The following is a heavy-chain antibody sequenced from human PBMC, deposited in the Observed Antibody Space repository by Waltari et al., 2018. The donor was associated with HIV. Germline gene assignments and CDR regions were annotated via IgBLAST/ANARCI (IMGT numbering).Heavy chain of an antibody. Sequence: QLQLQESGPGLVKPSETLSLTRTVSGGSITSGSYYWGWIRQPPGKGLEWIGSIYYSGSTYYNPSLKSRVTISVDTSKNQFSLKLSSVTAADTAVYCCARHHSSGYLGFDYWGQGTLVTVSS. J-gene: IGHJ4*02. CDR1: GGSITSGSYY. CDR3: ARHHSSGYLGFDY. D-gene: IGHD3-22*01. CDR2: IYYSGST. V-gene: IGHV4-39*01.